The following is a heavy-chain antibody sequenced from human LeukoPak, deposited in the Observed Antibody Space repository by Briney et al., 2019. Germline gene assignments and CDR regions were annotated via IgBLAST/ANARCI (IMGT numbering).Heavy chain of an antibody. Sequence: SETLSLTCTVSGGSVSSGSYYWSWIRQPPGKGLEWIGYIYYSGSTNYNPSLKSRGTISVDTSKNQFSLKLSFVTAADTAVYYCARDRVAAASLDYWGQGTLVTVSS. D-gene: IGHD6-13*01. V-gene: IGHV4-61*01. CDR1: GGSVSSGSYY. J-gene: IGHJ4*02. CDR2: IYYSGST. CDR3: ARDRVAAASLDY.